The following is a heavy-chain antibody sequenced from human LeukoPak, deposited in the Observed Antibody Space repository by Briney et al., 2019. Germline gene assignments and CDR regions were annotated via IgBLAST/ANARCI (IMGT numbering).Heavy chain of an antibody. V-gene: IGHV1-2*02. CDR3: ARSIKLQGGRSFDY. D-gene: IGHD1-26*01. Sequence: ASVKVSCKASGYTFTGYYMHWVRQAPGQGLEWMGWINPNSGGTNYAQKFQGRVTITRNTSISTAYMELSSLRSEDTAVYYCARSIKLQGGRSFDYWGQGTLVTVSS. J-gene: IGHJ4*02. CDR2: INPNSGGT. CDR1: GYTFTGYY.